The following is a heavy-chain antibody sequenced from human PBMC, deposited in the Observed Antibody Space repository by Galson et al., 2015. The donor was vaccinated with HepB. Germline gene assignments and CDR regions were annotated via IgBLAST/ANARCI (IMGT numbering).Heavy chain of an antibody. CDR2: ISSSSTL. J-gene: IGHJ4*02. CDR1: GFTFSSYS. Sequence: SLRLSCAASGFTFSSYSMNWVRQAPGKGLEWVSYISSSSTLYYADSVKGRFTISRDNAKNSLYLQMNSLRAEDTAVYYCARNVITMVREASRGFDYWGQGTLVTVSS. V-gene: IGHV3-48*01. D-gene: IGHD3-10*01. CDR3: ARNVITMVREASRGFDY.